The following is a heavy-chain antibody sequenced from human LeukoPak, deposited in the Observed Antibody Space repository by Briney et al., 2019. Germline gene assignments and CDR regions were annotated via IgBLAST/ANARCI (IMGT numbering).Heavy chain of an antibody. CDR2: INGDGSST. V-gene: IGHV3-74*01. CDR3: AKDVDNGDYVVY. J-gene: IGHJ4*02. D-gene: IGHD4-17*01. Sequence: GGSLRLSCAASGFTFSSYWMHWVRQAPGKGLVWLSHINGDGSSTNYADSVKGRSTISRDNAKNTLYLQMNSLRAEDTAVYYCAKDVDNGDYVVYWGQGTLVTVSS. CDR1: GFTFSSYW.